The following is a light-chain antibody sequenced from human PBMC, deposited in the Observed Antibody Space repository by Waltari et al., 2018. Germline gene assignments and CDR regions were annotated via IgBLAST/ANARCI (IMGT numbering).Light chain of an antibody. CDR3: QQYDNLPT. Sequence: DIQMNQSPSSLSASVGDRVTITCQASQDISNYLNWYQQKPGKAPKLLIYDASNLETGVPSMFSGSGSVTDFTFTISSLQPEDIATYYCQQYDNLPTFGQGTKLEIK. CDR2: DAS. J-gene: IGKJ2*01. V-gene: IGKV1-33*01. CDR1: QDISNY.